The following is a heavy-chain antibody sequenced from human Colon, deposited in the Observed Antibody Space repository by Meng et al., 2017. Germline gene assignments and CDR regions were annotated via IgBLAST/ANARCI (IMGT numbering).Heavy chain of an antibody. J-gene: IGHJ4*02. V-gene: IGHV4-4*02. Sequence: QLQDSGPGLVQPSGTLSLACAVSGDSIGNSKWWSWLRQSPGKGLEWIGEISNSGKTVYSPSLKSRVTISLDKSSNHFSLTLSPVTAADTAIYFCARERMRELGLFDYWGQGALVTVSS. D-gene: IGHD7-27*01. CDR1: GDSIGNSKW. CDR2: ISNSGKT. CDR3: ARERMRELGLFDY.